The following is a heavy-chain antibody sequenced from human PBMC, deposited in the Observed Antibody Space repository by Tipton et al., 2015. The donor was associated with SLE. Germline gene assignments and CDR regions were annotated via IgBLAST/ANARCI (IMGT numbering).Heavy chain of an antibody. CDR1: KFTFSTYG. CDR3: ASSIAAAGYYYGMDV. J-gene: IGHJ6*02. D-gene: IGHD6-13*01. Sequence: SLRLSCAASKFTFSTYGMNWVRQAPGKGLEWVSSISSSSSYIYYADSVKGRFTISRDNAKNSLYLQMNSLRAEDTAVYYCASSIAAAGYYYGMDVWGQGTTVTVSS. CDR2: ISSSSSYI. V-gene: IGHV3-21*01.